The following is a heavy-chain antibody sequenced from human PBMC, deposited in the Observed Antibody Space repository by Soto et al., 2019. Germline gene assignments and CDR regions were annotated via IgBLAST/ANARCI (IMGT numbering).Heavy chain of an antibody. Sequence: GGSLRLSCTASGFTFGDYAMSWFRQAPGKGLEWVGFIRSKAYGGTTEYAASVKGRFTISRDDSKSIAYLQMNSLKTEDTAVYYCTRDRGAVPAASPYYYYYYMDVWGKGTTVTVSS. J-gene: IGHJ6*03. CDR3: TRDRGAVPAASPYYYYYYMDV. CDR1: GFTFGDYA. CDR2: IRSKAYGGTT. D-gene: IGHD2-2*01. V-gene: IGHV3-49*03.